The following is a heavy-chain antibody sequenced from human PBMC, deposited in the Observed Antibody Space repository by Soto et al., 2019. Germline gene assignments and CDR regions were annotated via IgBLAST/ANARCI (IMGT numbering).Heavy chain of an antibody. CDR1: GYTFTSYG. J-gene: IGHJ6*02. V-gene: IGHV1-18*01. CDR3: ARSDIMITYGGVIVRRGVDV. CDR2: ISAYNGNT. D-gene: IGHD3-16*02. Sequence: ASVKVSCKASGYTFTSYGISWVRQAPGQGLEWMGWISAYNGNTNYAQKLQGRVTMTTDTSTSTAYMELRSLRSDDTAVYYCARSDIMITYGGVIVRRGVDVWGQGTTVTVSS.